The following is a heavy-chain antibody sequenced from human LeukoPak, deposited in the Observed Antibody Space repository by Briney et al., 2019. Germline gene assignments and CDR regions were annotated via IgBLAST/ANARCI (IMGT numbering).Heavy chain of an antibody. CDR3: ARAQTPGYYDFWSGYYS. CDR1: GYTFTSYG. D-gene: IGHD3-3*01. CDR2: ISAYNGNT. V-gene: IGHV1-18*01. Sequence: ASVKVSCKASGYTFTSYGISWVRQAPGQGLEWMGRISAYNGNTNYAQKLQGRVTMTTDTSTSTAYMELRSLRSDDTAVYYCARAQTPGYYDFWSGYYSWGQGTLVTVSS. J-gene: IGHJ4*02.